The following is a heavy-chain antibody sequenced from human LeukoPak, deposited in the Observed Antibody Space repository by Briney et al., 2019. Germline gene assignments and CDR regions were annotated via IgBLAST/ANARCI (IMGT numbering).Heavy chain of an antibody. D-gene: IGHD5-24*01. J-gene: IGHJ5*02. CDR2: IKQDGSEK. V-gene: IGHV3-7*05. CDR3: ARASDPWLQLT. CDR1: GFTFSNYW. Sequence: GGSLRLSCAASGFTFSNYWMICVRQAPGKGLEWVGNIKQDGSEKRYADSVRGRFSISRDNAQTSLYLQMNSLRAEDTAVYYCARASDPWLQLTWGQGTLVTVSS.